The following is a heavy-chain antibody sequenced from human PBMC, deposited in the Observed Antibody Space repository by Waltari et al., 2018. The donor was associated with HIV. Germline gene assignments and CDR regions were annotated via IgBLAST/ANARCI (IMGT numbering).Heavy chain of an antibody. CDR1: GGSISSRSSY. Sequence: QLQLQESGPGLVKPSETLSLTCPVSGGSISSRSSYWGLICQPPGKGLEWIGSIYYSGSTYYNPSLKSRVTISVDTSKNQFSLKLSSVTAADTAVYYCARRDGSGWDNYYYGMDVWGQGTTVTVSS. CDR3: ARRDGSGWDNYYYGMDV. V-gene: IGHV4-39*01. CDR2: IYYSGST. J-gene: IGHJ6*02. D-gene: IGHD6-19*01.